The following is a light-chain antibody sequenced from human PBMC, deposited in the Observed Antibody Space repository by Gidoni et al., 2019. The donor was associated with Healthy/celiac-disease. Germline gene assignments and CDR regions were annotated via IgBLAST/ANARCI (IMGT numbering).Light chain of an antibody. Sequence: AIQLTQSPSSLSASVGYRVTIPCRASQGISSALAWYQQKPGKAPNLLIYDASSLESGVPSRFSGSGSGTDFTLTISSLQPEDFATYYCQQFNSYPLTFGGGTKVEIK. J-gene: IGKJ4*01. CDR3: QQFNSYPLT. CDR2: DAS. CDR1: QGISSA. V-gene: IGKV1-13*02.